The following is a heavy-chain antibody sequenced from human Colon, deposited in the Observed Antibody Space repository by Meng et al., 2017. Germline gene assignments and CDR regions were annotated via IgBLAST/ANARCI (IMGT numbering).Heavy chain of an antibody. V-gene: IGHV4-30-4*01. D-gene: IGHD4-17*01. CDR2: IYYSGST. CDR1: GGAISSGDYY. CDR3: ARDRKHYGERGWFDP. J-gene: IGHJ5*02. Sequence: LPESGPGLVHPSQTLSLTCTVSGGAISSGDYYWSWIRQPPGKGLEWIGYIYYSGSTYSNASLKSRVTISIDRSKNQFSLKLSSVTAADTAVYYCARDRKHYGERGWFDPWGQGTLVTVSS.